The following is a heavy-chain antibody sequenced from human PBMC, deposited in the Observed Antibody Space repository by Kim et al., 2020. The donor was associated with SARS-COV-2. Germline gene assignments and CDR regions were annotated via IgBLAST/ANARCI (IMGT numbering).Heavy chain of an antibody. CDR1: GFTFSSYG. CDR3: AKDQLAARPYYGMDV. V-gene: IGHV3-30*18. Sequence: GGSLRLSCAASGFTFSSYGMHWVRQAPGKGLEWVAVISYDGSNKYYADSVKGRFTISRDNSKNTLYLQMNSLRAEDTAVYYCAKDQLAARPYYGMDVWGQGTTVTVSS. D-gene: IGHD6-6*01. J-gene: IGHJ6*02. CDR2: ISYDGSNK.